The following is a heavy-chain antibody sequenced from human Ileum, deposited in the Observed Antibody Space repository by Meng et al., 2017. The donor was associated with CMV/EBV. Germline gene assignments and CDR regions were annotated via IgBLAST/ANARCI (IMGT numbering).Heavy chain of an antibody. V-gene: IGHV3-7*01. CDR2: IKEDGSEK. J-gene: IGHJ6*01. Sequence: GESLKISCAASGFTFGNYWMSWVRQAPGKGLEWVANIKEDGSEKYYVDSVKGRFTISRDNAKNSLYLRMNSLRAEDTAVYYCASGKGSYGYYRLLYYYYGMDVWGQGTTVNCSS. CDR3: ASGKGSYGYYRLLYYYYGMDV. D-gene: IGHD3-22*01. CDR1: GFTFGNYW.